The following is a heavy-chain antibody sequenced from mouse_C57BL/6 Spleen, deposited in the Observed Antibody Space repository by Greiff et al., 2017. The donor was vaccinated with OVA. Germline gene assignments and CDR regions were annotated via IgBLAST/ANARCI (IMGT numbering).Heavy chain of an antibody. J-gene: IGHJ1*03. V-gene: IGHV1-69*01. CDR2: IDPSDSYT. CDR3: ARVEDWYFDV. Sequence: QVQLKQPGAELVMPGASVKLSCKASGYTFTSYWMHWVKQRPGQGLEWIGEIDPSDSYTNYNQKFKGKSTLTVDKSSSTAYMQLSSLTSEDSAVYYCARVEDWYFDVWGTGTTVTVSS. CDR1: GYTFTSYW.